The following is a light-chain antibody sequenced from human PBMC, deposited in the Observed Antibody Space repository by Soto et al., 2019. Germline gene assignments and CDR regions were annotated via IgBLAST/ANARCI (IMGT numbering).Light chain of an antibody. Sequence: QSMLTQPASVTASPGQAISISCTGTSSDVGGYTYVSWYQHHPGKAPKLMIYEVSNRPSGVSNRFSGSKSGNTASLTISGLQAEEEADYYCSSYTSSTNYVFGNGTKVTVL. CDR1: SSDVGGYTY. CDR3: SSYTSSTNYV. CDR2: EVS. J-gene: IGLJ1*01. V-gene: IGLV2-14*01.